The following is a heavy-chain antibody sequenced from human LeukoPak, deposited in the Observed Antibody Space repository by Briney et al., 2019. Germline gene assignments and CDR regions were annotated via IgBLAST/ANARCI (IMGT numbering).Heavy chain of an antibody. V-gene: IGHV3-21*01. J-gene: IGHJ5*02. CDR1: GFTFRSYS. Sequence: VGSLRLSCAASGFTFRSYSMNWVRQAPGKGLEWVSSISIRGSLIHYADSVKGRFTISRDNAKNSLYLQMNSLRAEDTAVYYCASQRGYCSGGTCSENWFDPWGQGTMVTVSS. D-gene: IGHD2-15*01. CDR2: ISIRGSLI. CDR3: ASQRGYCSGGTCSENWFDP.